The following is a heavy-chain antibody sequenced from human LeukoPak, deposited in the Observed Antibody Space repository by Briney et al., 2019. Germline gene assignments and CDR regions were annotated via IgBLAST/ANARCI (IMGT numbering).Heavy chain of an antibody. D-gene: IGHD2-21*02. CDR3: AKQYCGGDCPPYYYGMDV. V-gene: IGHV3-30*18. Sequence: PGGSLRLSCAASGFTFSSYGMHWVRQAPGKGLEWVAVISYDGSNKYYADSVKGRFTISRDNSKNTLYLQMNSLRAEDTAEYYCAKQYCGGDCPPYYYGMDVWGQGTTVTVSS. CDR2: ISYDGSNK. CDR1: GFTFSSYG. J-gene: IGHJ6*02.